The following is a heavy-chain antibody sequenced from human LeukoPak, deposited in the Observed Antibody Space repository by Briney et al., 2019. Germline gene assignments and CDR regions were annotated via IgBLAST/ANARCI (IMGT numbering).Heavy chain of an antibody. D-gene: IGHD3-3*01. J-gene: IGHJ4*02. CDR3: ARDRAWNYFDY. Sequence: GGSLRLSCAASGFTFSSYGMHWVRQAPGKGLEWVAVIWYDGSNKYYVDSVKGRFTISRDNSKNTLYLQMNSLRAEDTAVYYCARDRAWNYFDYWGQGTLVTVSS. CDR2: IWYDGSNK. CDR1: GFTFSSYG. V-gene: IGHV3-33*01.